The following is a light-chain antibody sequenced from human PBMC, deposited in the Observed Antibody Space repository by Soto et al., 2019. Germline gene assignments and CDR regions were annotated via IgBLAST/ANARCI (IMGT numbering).Light chain of an antibody. CDR1: QSISSY. J-gene: IGKJ1*01. Sequence: DIQMTQSPSSLSASVGDRVTITCRASQSISSYLNWYQQKPGKAPKLLIYAASSLQSGVPSRFSGRGSGTEFTLTISSLQPDDFATYYCQQYNSYWTFGQGTKVDNK. V-gene: IGKV1-5*01. CDR3: QQYNSYWT. CDR2: AAS.